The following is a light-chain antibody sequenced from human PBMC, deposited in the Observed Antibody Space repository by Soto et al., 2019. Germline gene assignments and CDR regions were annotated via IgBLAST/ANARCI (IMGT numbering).Light chain of an antibody. CDR3: QTWGTGIPV. CDR2: LNSDGSH. J-gene: IGLJ2*01. V-gene: IGLV4-69*01. CDR1: SGHSRYA. Sequence: QLVLTQSPSASASLGASVKLTCTLSSGHSRYAIAWHQQQPEKGPRYLMKLNSDGSHSKGDGIPDRFSGSSSGAERYLTISSLQSEEEADYYCQTWGTGIPVFGGGTKLTVL.